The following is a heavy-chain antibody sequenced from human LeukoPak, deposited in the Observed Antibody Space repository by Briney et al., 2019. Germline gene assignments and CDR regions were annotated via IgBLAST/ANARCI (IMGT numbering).Heavy chain of an antibody. D-gene: IGHD3-16*01. Sequence: RASVKVSCKGSVYTFTSYVLSWVRQAPAQGVEWMGWISAYNGNTNYAQKLQGRVTMTTDTSTSTAYMGLRSLRFDDTAVYYCARSRAGGYFDYWGQGTLVTVSS. CDR3: ARSRAGGYFDY. J-gene: IGHJ4*02. CDR2: ISAYNGNT. V-gene: IGHV1-18*04. CDR1: VYTFTSYV.